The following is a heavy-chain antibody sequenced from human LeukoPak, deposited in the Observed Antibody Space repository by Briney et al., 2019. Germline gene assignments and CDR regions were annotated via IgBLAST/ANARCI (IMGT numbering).Heavy chain of an antibody. CDR2: ISYDGSNK. D-gene: IGHD1-1*01. CDR3: ARDQAWNRPYYDYGMDV. V-gene: IGHV3-30-3*01. CDR1: GFTFSSYA. Sequence: GRSLRLSCAASGFTFSSYAMHWVRQAPGKGLEWVAVISYDGSNKYYADSVKGRFTISRDNSKNTLYLQMNSLRAEDTAVYYCARDQAWNRPYYDYGMDVWGQGTTVTVSS. J-gene: IGHJ6*02.